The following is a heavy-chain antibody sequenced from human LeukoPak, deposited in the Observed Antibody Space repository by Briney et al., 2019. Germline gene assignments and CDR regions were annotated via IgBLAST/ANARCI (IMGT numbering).Heavy chain of an antibody. CDR3: ARSRGMVPGA. D-gene: IGHD2-2*01. V-gene: IGHV3-11*03. J-gene: IGHJ5*02. CDR1: GFTFSDYY. Sequence: GGSLRLSCAASGFTFSDYYMSWIRQAPGKGLEWVSYISSGSSYTNYADSVKGRFTISRDNAKNSVYLQMNSPRAEDTAVYYCARSRGMVPGASGQGTLVTVSS. CDR2: ISSGSSYT.